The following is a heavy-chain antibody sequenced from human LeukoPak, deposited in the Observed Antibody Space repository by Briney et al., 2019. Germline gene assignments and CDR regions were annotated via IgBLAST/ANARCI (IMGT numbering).Heavy chain of an antibody. CDR3: ARDWGRLGFFDY. D-gene: IGHD3-3*01. J-gene: IGHJ4*02. CDR1: GYTFTSYY. CDR2: INPSGGST. Sequence: ASMKVSCKASGYTFTSYYMHWVRQAPGQGLEWMGIINPSGGSTSYAQKFQGRVTMTRDTSTSTVYMELSSLRSEDTAVYYCARDWGRLGFFDYWGQGTLVTVSS. V-gene: IGHV1-46*01.